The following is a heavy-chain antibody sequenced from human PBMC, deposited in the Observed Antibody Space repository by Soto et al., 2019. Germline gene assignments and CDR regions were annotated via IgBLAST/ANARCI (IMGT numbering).Heavy chain of an antibody. Sequence: QLQLQESGPGLVRPSETPSLICTVSGGSITRNDHYWGWIRQSPGKGLEWIGDIKSSGSTNYNLSLTSRVSMSVEPSKNQFSLKMNSVTAADTAVYYCARLGSSGWYQGSYFDYWGQGTLVTVSS. CDR2: IKSSGST. V-gene: IGHV4-39*01. CDR3: ARLGSSGWYQGSYFDY. D-gene: IGHD6-19*01. CDR1: GGSITRNDHY. J-gene: IGHJ4*02.